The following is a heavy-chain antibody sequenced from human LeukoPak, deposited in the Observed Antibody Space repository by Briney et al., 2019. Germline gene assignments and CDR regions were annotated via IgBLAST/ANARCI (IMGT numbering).Heavy chain of an antibody. D-gene: IGHD6-25*01. CDR3: ARGQLRLSN. V-gene: IGHV4-34*01. Sequence: SETLSLTCAVYGGSFNGYYWIWIRQPPGKGLEWIGEINHSGSTDYNPSLKSRVTISVDTSKNQFSLKLNSVTAADTAVYYCARGQLRLSNWGQGSLVIVSS. CDR1: GGSFNGYY. CDR2: INHSGST. J-gene: IGHJ4*02.